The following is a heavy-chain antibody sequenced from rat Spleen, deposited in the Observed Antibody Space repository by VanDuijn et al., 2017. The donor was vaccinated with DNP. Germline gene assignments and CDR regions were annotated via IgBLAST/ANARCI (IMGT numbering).Heavy chain of an antibody. CDR2: INYNGYNT. V-gene: IGHV5-22*01. Sequence: EVQLVESGGGLVQPGRSLKLSCAASGFTFSDYYMAWVRQAPTKGLEWVAYINYNGYNTYYGDSVKGRFTISRDNAKSTLYLQMNSLGSEDMATYYCARHVLPLRVWDYWGQGVMVTVSS. J-gene: IGHJ2*01. CDR3: ARHVLPLRVWDY. D-gene: IGHD4-1*01. CDR1: GFTFSDYY.